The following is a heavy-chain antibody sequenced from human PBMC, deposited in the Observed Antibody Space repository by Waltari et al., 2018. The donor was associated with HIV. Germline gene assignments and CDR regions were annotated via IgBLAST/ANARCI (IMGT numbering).Heavy chain of an antibody. J-gene: IGHJ6*02. Sequence: QVQLVESGGGVVQPGRSLRLSCAGPGFTFSSYGRHWVRQAPGKGLEWVAVIWYDGSKKYYADSVKGRFTISRDNSKNTLYLQMNSLRDEDTAVYYCARGVHDFYYGMDVWGQGTSVTVSS. CDR1: GFTFSSYG. CDR2: IWYDGSKK. V-gene: IGHV3-33*01. CDR3: ARGVHDFYYGMDV.